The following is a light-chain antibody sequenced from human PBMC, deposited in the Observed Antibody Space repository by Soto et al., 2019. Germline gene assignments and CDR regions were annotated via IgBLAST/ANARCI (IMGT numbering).Light chain of an antibody. CDR1: QSIISY. V-gene: IGKV1-39*01. CDR3: QQSYSTPT. CDR2: AAS. Sequence: DIQMTQSPSSLSASVGDRVTITCRASQSIISYLNWYQQKPGKAPKLLIYAASSLQSGVPSRFSGSASGTYFTLTISSLQPEDSATYYFQQSYSTPTFGQGTRLEI. J-gene: IGKJ5*01.